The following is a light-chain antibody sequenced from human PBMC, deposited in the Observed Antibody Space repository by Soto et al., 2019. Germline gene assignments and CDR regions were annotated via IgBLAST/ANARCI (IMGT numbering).Light chain of an antibody. J-gene: IGKJ5*01. CDR2: FAS. CDR3: QQLRSFPIT. CDR1: QDIGSH. V-gene: IGKV1D-16*01. Sequence: DIQMTQSPSSLSSSVLERFTITCRASQDIGSHLAWYQQKPEKAPKSLIYFASTLRSGVPSRFSASGSGTDFTLTISSLQPEDFATYYCQQLRSFPITFGQGTRLEIK.